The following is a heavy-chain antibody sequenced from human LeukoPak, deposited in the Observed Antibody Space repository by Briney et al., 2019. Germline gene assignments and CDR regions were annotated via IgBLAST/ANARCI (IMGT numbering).Heavy chain of an antibody. CDR2: ISSSSSTI. CDR1: GFTFSSYS. Sequence: PGGSLRLSCAASGFTFSSYSMNWVRQAPGKGLEWVSYISSSSSTIYYADSVKGRFTISRDDAKNTLYLQMNSLRAEDTAVYYCVRGGASTWSWGQGTLVTVSS. V-gene: IGHV3-48*04. D-gene: IGHD2-15*01. J-gene: IGHJ5*02. CDR3: VRGGASTWS.